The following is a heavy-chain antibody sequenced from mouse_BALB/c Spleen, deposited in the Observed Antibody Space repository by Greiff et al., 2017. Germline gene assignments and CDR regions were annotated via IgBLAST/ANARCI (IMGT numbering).Heavy chain of an antibody. J-gene: IGHJ1*01. D-gene: IGHD1-1*01. CDR3: GRDDGRGYFDV. V-gene: IGHV1-7*01. CDR1: GYTFTSYW. CDR2: INPSTGYT. Sequence: QVQLQQSGAELAKPGASVKMSCKASGYTFTSYWMHWVKQRPGQGLEWIGYINPSTGYTEYNQKFKDKATLTADKSSSTAYMQLSILTSEDSAVYYCGRDDGRGYFDVWGAGTTVTVSS.